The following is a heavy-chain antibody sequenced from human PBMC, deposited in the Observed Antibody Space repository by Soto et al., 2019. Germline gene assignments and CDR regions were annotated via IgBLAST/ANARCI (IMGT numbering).Heavy chain of an antibody. Sequence: QVQLVESGGGVVQPGRSLRLSCAASGFTFSSYAMHWVPQAPGKGLEWVAVISYDGSNKYYADSVKGRFTISRDNSKNTLYLKMNSLRAEDTAVYYCAGDRATLTACDYWGKGTLVTVSS. CDR2: ISYDGSNK. J-gene: IGHJ4*02. V-gene: IGHV3-30-3*01. CDR3: AGDRATLTACDY. D-gene: IGHD5-12*01. CDR1: GFTFSSYA.